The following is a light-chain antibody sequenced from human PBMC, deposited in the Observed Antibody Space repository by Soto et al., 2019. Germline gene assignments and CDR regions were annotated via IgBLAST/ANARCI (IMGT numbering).Light chain of an antibody. J-gene: IGKJ1*01. V-gene: IGKV1-5*01. Sequence: DIQMTQSPSTLSASVGDRVTITCRASQGIGTWLAWYQHKPGRAPKLLIYDASTLEGGVPSRFSGSRSGTEFTFTISSLQPDDFATYYCQQYNSYSRAFGQGTKVEIK. CDR2: DAS. CDR1: QGIGTW. CDR3: QQYNSYSRA.